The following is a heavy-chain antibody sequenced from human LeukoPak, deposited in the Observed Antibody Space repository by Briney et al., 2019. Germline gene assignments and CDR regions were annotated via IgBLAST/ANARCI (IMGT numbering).Heavy chain of an antibody. V-gene: IGHV4-59*01. D-gene: IGHD5-12*01. Sequence: SSETLSLTCTVSGGSISSYYWSWIRQPPGKGLEWIGYIYYSGSTNYNPSLKSRVTISVDTSKNQFSLKLSSVTAADTAVYYCARGGLRDGYNWNYWGQGTLVTVSS. CDR2: IYYSGST. J-gene: IGHJ4*02. CDR1: GGSISSYY. CDR3: ARGGLRDGYNWNY.